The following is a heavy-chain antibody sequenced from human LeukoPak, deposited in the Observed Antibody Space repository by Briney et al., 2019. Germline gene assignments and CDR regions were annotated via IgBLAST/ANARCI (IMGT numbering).Heavy chain of an antibody. D-gene: IGHD5-24*01. CDR3: ARDGYTPKTGSDYYFDY. Sequence: ASVKVSCKASGYTFTSYYMHWVRQAPGQGLEGMGIINPSGGSTSYAQKFKGRVTMTRDTSTSTVYMEMSSLRSEDTAVYYCARDGYTPKTGSDYYFDYWGQGTLVTVSS. CDR1: GYTFTSYY. J-gene: IGHJ4*02. V-gene: IGHV1-46*01. CDR2: INPSGGST.